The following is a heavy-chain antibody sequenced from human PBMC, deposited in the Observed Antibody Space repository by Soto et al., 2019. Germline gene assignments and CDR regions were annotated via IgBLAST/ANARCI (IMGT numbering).Heavy chain of an antibody. J-gene: IGHJ6*02. CDR1: GGSISTNY. V-gene: IGHV4-59*01. Sequence: QVQLQESGPGLVKPSETVSLTCTVSGGSISTNYWNWIRQPPGKTLEWIGDIYHSGSTNYHPSHKSRVSISIATSKNQLSLRLTSVTAADTAVYYCARVSDYSTSMDVWGQGTTVTVSS. CDR2: IYHSGST. CDR3: ARVSDYSTSMDV. D-gene: IGHD4-4*01.